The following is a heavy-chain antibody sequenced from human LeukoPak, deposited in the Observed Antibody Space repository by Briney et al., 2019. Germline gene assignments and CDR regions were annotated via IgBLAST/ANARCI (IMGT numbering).Heavy chain of an antibody. CDR1: GGSIISSNW. CDR3: ARGLAGYYPTNWFDP. Sequence: SETLSLTCAVSGGSIISSNWWSWVRQPPGKGLEWIGEIYHSGSTNYNPSLKSRVTISVDKSKNQFSLKLSSVTAADTAVYYCARGLAGYYPTNWFDPWGQGTLVTVSS. CDR2: IYHSGST. J-gene: IGHJ5*02. D-gene: IGHD3-9*01. V-gene: IGHV4-4*02.